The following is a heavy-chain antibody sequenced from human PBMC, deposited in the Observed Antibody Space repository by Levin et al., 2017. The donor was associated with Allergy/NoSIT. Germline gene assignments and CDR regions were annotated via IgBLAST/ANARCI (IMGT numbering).Heavy chain of an antibody. CDR1: GFTFSTYG. CDR2: ISFDGSNK. D-gene: IGHD3-10*01. V-gene: IGHV3-30*18. Sequence: GGSLRLSCAASGFTFSTYGMHWFRQAPGKGLEWVAVISFDGSNKYYADSVKGRFTISRDNSKNTLYLQMNSLRAEDTAVYYCAKDGESRQSLPAANYGLDVWGQGTTVTVSS. CDR3: AKDGESRQSLPAANYGLDV. J-gene: IGHJ6*02.